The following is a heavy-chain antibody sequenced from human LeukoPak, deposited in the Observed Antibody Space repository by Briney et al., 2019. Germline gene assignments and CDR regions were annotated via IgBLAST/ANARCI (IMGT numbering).Heavy chain of an antibody. Sequence: PSETLSLTCTVCGGSISSYYWSWIRQPPGKGLEWIGYIYYSGSTNYNPSLKSRVTISVDTSKNQFSLKLSSVTAADTAVYYCARHYYDSSGLDLNDAFDIWGQGTMVTVSS. CDR1: GGSISSYY. D-gene: IGHD3-22*01. J-gene: IGHJ3*02. CDR3: ARHYYDSSGLDLNDAFDI. V-gene: IGHV4-59*08. CDR2: IYYSGST.